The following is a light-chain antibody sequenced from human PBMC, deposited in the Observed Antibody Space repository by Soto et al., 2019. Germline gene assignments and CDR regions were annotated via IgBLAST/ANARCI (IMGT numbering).Light chain of an antibody. Sequence: EIVLTQSPVTLSLSPGERATLSFRASQSVTTFLAWYQQTPCQAPRLLIYDASKRATGIPARFSGSGSGTDFTLTISGLEPEDFAVYYCQQRTNWPLTFGGGTKVEIK. V-gene: IGKV3-11*01. J-gene: IGKJ4*01. CDR1: QSVTTF. CDR2: DAS. CDR3: QQRTNWPLT.